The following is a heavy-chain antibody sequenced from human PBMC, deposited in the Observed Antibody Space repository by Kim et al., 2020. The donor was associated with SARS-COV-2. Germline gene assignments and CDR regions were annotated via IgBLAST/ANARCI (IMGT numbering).Heavy chain of an antibody. Sequence: YADSVKGRFTISRDNSKNPLYRQMNSLRAEDTAVYYCANYMLYGPPGFDYWGQGTLVTVSS. CDR3: ANYMLYGPPGFDY. J-gene: IGHJ4*02. D-gene: IGHD2-8*01. V-gene: IGHV3-23*01.